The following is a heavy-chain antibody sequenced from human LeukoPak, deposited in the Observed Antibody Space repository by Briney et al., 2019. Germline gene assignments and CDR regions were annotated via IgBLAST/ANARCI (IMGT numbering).Heavy chain of an antibody. V-gene: IGHV4-34*01. J-gene: IGHJ6*04. D-gene: IGHD3-16*01. CDR2: INHSGST. CDR1: GGSFSGYY. Sequence: SETLSLTCAVYGGSFSGYYWSWIRQPPGKGLEWIGEINHSGSTNYNPSLKSRVTISVDTSKNQFSLKLSSVTAADTAVYYCSRGLGGIDVWGKGTTVTVSS. CDR3: SRGLGGIDV.